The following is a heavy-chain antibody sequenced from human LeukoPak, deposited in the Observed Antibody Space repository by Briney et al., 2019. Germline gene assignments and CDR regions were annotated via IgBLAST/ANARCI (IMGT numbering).Heavy chain of an antibody. Sequence: SETLSLTCAVYGGSFSGYYWSWIRQPPGKGLEWIGEINHSGSTHYNPSLKSRVTISVDTSKNQFSLKLSSVTAADTAVYYCAREWRIRDYYYYMDVWGKGTTVTVSS. J-gene: IGHJ6*03. D-gene: IGHD5-12*01. CDR2: INHSGST. CDR3: AREWRIRDYYYYMDV. CDR1: GGSFSGYY. V-gene: IGHV4-34*01.